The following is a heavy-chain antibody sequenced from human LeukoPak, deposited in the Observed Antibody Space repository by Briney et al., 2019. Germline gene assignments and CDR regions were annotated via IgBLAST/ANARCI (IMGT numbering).Heavy chain of an antibody. Sequence: PSETLSLTCTVSGGSISTYYWSWIRQPPGKGLEWIGYIYYSGSTNYNPSLKSRVTISVDTSKNQFSLKLSSVTAADTAVYYCARLSIAAAGTGYYYYGMDVWGQGTTVTVSS. CDR3: ARLSIAAAGTGYYYYGMDV. CDR1: GGSISTYY. CDR2: IYYSGST. D-gene: IGHD6-13*01. J-gene: IGHJ6*02. V-gene: IGHV4-59*01.